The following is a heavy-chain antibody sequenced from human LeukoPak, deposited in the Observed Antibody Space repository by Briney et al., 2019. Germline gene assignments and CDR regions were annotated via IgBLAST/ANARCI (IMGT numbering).Heavy chain of an antibody. V-gene: IGHV3-23*01. CDR2: ISGSGGST. Sequence: PGGSLRLSCAASGFTFSSYAMSWVRQAPGKGLEWVSAISGSGGSTYYADSVKGRFTISRDNSKNTLHLQMNSLRAEDTAVYYCAKDDDYYDSSGYSGVFDYWGQGTLVTVSS. CDR1: GFTFSSYA. D-gene: IGHD3-22*01. CDR3: AKDDDYYDSSGYSGVFDY. J-gene: IGHJ4*02.